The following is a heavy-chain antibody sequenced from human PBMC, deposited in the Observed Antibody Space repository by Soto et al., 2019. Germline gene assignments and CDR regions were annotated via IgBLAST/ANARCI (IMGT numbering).Heavy chain of an antibody. CDR3: ARDSRTGCSSTDCYMS. D-gene: IGHD2-2*01. V-gene: IGHV4-38-2*02. CDR2: IYRGGIT. Sequence: PSETLSLTCAVSGYSISSGLYWGWIRQPPGKGLEWIGTIYRGGITYYNPSLKSRVTMSVDKSNNQFSLNLMSVTAADTATYYCARDSRTGCSSTDCYMSWGRGILVTVSS. J-gene: IGHJ5*02. CDR1: GYSISSGLY.